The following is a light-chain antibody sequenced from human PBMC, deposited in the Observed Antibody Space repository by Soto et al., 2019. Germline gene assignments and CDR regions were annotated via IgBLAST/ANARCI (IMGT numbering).Light chain of an antibody. CDR3: SSSAGTKNMV. Sequence: QHVLTQPPSASGSPGQSVTISCTGTPSDVGASNYVSWYQQQPGKAPKLMISEVSKRPSGVPDRFAGSKSGNTASLTVSGLQAEDEADYYCSSSAGTKNMVFGAGTKLTVL. CDR2: EVS. CDR1: PSDVGASNY. V-gene: IGLV2-8*01. J-gene: IGLJ2*01.